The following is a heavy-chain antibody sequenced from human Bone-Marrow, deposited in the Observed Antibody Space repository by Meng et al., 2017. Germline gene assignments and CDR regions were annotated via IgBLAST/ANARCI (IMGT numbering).Heavy chain of an antibody. D-gene: IGHD6-13*01. J-gene: IGHJ4*02. Sequence: LLPSGAAVKRRGASETVSCKASGYTFTDYYMHCVQQAPGKGLECMGLVDPEDGETIYAEKFQGRVTIIAETSTDTAYMELSSLRSEDTAVYYCVTYDVAAAGTVDYWGQGTLVTVSS. CDR3: VTYDVAAAGTVDY. CDR2: VDPEDGET. CDR1: GYTFTDYY. V-gene: IGHV1-69-2*01.